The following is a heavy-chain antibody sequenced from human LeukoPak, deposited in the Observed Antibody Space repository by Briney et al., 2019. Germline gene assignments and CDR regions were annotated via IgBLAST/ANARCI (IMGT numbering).Heavy chain of an antibody. Sequence: GGSLRLSCAASGFTFSSYEMNWVRQAPGKGLEWVSSISSSSSYIYYADSVKGRFTISRDNAKNSLYLQMNSLRAEDTAVYYCARGGLERRPNWFDPWGQGTLVTVSS. V-gene: IGHV3-21*01. J-gene: IGHJ5*02. CDR3: ARGGLERRPNWFDP. CDR1: GFTFSSYE. D-gene: IGHD1-1*01. CDR2: ISSSSSYI.